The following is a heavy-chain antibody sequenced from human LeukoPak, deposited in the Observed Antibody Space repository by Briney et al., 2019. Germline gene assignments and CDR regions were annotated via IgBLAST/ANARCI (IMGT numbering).Heavy chain of an antibody. J-gene: IGHJ6*03. D-gene: IGHD2-21*01. CDR2: IFYSGST. V-gene: IGHV4-59*08. Sequence: SETLSLTCTVSGGSINNYYWNWIRQPPGKGPEWIGYIFYSGSTIYNPSLKSRVTMSVDTSKNQFSLRLTSVTAADTAVYYCARREGLLWNMDVWGKGTTVTVSS. CDR3: ARREGLLWNMDV. CDR1: GGSINNYY.